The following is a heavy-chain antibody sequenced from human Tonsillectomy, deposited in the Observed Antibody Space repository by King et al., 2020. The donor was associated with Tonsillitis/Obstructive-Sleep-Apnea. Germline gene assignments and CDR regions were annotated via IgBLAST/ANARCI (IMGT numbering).Heavy chain of an antibody. Sequence: EVQLVESGGGLVQPGGSLRLSCAASGFTFSSYWMSWVRQAPGKGLEWVANIKQDGSEKYYVDSVKGRFTISRDNAKNSLYLQMNSLRAEDTAVYYCARGYCSGGSCYLTPYPFVFDYWGQGTLVTVSS. V-gene: IGHV3-7*01. CDR2: IKQDGSEK. J-gene: IGHJ4*02. CDR3: ARGYCSGGSCYLTPYPFVFDY. D-gene: IGHD2-15*01. CDR1: GFTFSSYW.